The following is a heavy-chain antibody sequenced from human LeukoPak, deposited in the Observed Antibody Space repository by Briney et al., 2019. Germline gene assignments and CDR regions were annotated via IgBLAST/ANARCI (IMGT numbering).Heavy chain of an antibody. Sequence: GGSLRLSCAASVFTFSSYSMNWVRQAPGKGLEWVSSISSTSSYIYYADSVKGRFTISRDNAKNSLYLQMNSLRAEDTAVYYCARDRSSSWYPEVWGKGTTVTVSS. J-gene: IGHJ6*04. CDR2: ISSTSSYI. D-gene: IGHD6-13*01. CDR3: ARDRSSSWYPEV. V-gene: IGHV3-21*01. CDR1: VFTFSSYS.